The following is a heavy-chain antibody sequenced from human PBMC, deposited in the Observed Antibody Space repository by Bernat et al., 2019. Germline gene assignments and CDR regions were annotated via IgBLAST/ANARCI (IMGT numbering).Heavy chain of an antibody. V-gene: IGHV3-15*07. J-gene: IGHJ4*02. CDR1: GFTFSNAW. Sequence: EVQLVESGGGLVKPGGSLRLSCAASGFTFSNAWMNWVRQAPGKGLEWVGRIKSKNDGGTTDYAAPVKGRFTISRDDSKNTLYLQMNSLKTEDTAVYYCTTELWFGELGLDPNDYWGQGTLVTVSS. CDR2: IKSKNDGGTT. D-gene: IGHD3-10*01. CDR3: TTELWFGELGLDPNDY.